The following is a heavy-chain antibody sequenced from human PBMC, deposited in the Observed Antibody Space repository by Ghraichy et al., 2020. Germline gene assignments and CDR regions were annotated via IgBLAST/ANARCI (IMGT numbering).Heavy chain of an antibody. V-gene: IGHV3-23*01. CDR1: GFTFSSFP. J-gene: IGHJ4*02. D-gene: IGHD2-2*01. CDR2: ISGRGRDT. CDR3: AQEPQCCSFTNCPFDY. Sequence: GGSLRLSCAASGFTFSSFPMGWVRQSPGKGLEWVSTISGRGRDTYYADSVKGRFTISRDNSKNTLYLQMNSLRAEDTAVYYCAQEPQCCSFTNCPFDYWGQGTLVTVSS.